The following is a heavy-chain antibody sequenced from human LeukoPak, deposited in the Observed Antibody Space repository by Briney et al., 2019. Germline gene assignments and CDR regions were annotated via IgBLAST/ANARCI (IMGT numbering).Heavy chain of an antibody. V-gene: IGHV3-21*04. D-gene: IGHD3-10*01. CDR1: GFTFSSYS. CDR2: ISSDSNYI. Sequence: GGSLRLSCAASGFTFSSYSMNWVRQAPGKGLEWVSSISSDSNYIFYADSVKGRFTISRDNSRNTLYLQMNSLRAEDTAVYYCAKRGTGYGSGKNVDFWGQGTLVTVSS. CDR3: AKRGTGYGSGKNVDF. J-gene: IGHJ4*02.